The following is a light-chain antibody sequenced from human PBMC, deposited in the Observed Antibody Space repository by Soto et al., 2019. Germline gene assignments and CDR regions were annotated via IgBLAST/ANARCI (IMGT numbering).Light chain of an antibody. CDR3: VAWDDSLKAYVV. CDR1: SSNIGSNT. Sequence: QSVLTQPPSASGTPGQRVTISCSGSSSNIGSNTVNWYQQLPGTAPKLVIYSNNQRPSGVPDRFSGSKSGTSASLAISGLQSEDDADYYCVAWDDSLKAYVVFGGGTKVTVL. CDR2: SNN. V-gene: IGLV1-44*01. J-gene: IGLJ2*01.